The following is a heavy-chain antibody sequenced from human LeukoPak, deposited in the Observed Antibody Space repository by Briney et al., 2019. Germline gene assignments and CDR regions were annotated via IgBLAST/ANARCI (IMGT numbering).Heavy chain of an antibody. D-gene: IGHD5-18*01. Sequence: SVKVSCKASGVTFSSYAISWVRQAPGQGLEWMGRIIPIFGIANYAQKFQGRVTITADKSTSTAYMELSSLRSEDTAVYYCARAAVDTAMVTPPLNWFDPWGQGTLVTVSS. CDR2: IIPIFGIA. J-gene: IGHJ5*02. V-gene: IGHV1-69*04. CDR3: ARAAVDTAMVTPPLNWFDP. CDR1: GVTFSSYA.